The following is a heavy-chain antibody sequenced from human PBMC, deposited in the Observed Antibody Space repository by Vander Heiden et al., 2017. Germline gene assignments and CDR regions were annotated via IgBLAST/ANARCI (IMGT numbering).Heavy chain of an antibody. Sequence: EVQLVVAGGGLVKPGGSLRLSCAASGYTFSSYGMNWVRQAPGKGLEWVSSISSSSSYIYYADSVKGRFTISRDNAKNSLYLQMNSLRAEDTAVYYCARDPPRGESHSYGGGDYWGQGTLVTVSS. CDR3: ARDPPRGESHSYGGGDY. CDR1: GYTFSSYG. J-gene: IGHJ4*02. V-gene: IGHV3-21*01. CDR2: ISSSSSYI. D-gene: IGHD5-18*01.